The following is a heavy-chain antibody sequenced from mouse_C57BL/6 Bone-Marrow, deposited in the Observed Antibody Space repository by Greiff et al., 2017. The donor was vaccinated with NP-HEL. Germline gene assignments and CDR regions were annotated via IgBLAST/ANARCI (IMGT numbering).Heavy chain of an antibody. V-gene: IGHV5-6*01. Sequence: EVQRVESGGDLVKPGGSLKLSCAASGFTFSSYGMSWVRQTPDKRLEWVATISSGGSYTYYPDSVKGRFTISRDNAKNTLYLQMSSLKSEDTAMYYCARRLYDYDWFAYWGQGTLVTVSA. D-gene: IGHD2-4*01. CDR2: ISSGGSYT. J-gene: IGHJ3*01. CDR1: GFTFSSYG. CDR3: ARRLYDYDWFAY.